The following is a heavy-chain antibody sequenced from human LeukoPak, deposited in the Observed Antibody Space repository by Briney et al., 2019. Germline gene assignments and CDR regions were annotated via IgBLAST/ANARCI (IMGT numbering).Heavy chain of an antibody. Sequence: SETLSLTCTVSGGSISSGDYYWSWIRQPPGKGLEWIGYIYYSGSTYYNPSLKSRVTISVDTSKNQFSLKLSSVTAADTAVYYCARAGCSGGSCYIRGFFDYWGQGTLVTVS. V-gene: IGHV4-30-4*01. CDR2: IYYSGST. D-gene: IGHD2-15*01. CDR3: ARAGCSGGSCYIRGFFDY. J-gene: IGHJ4*02. CDR1: GGSISSGDYY.